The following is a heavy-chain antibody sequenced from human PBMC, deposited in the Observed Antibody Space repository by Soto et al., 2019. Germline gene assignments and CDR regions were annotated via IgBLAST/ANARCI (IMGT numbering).Heavy chain of an antibody. CDR3: ARAKYSSSFDY. CDR2: IYSSGST. V-gene: IGHV4-61*01. Sequence: QVQLQESGPGLVKPSEALSLTCTVSGGSVNSGSNYWIWIRQPPGKGLEWIGYIYSSGSTNYNPSLKSRVTISIDTSKNQFSLKLSSVTAADTAVYFCARAKYSSSFDYWGHGTLVTVSS. J-gene: IGHJ4*01. CDR1: GGSVNSGSNY. D-gene: IGHD6-6*01.